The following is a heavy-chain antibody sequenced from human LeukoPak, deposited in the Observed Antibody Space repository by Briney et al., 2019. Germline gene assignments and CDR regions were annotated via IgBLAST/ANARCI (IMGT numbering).Heavy chain of an antibody. J-gene: IGHJ5*02. CDR1: GGSISSYY. V-gene: IGHV4-59*01. CDR3: ARGGRGAMVLNWFDT. D-gene: IGHD5-18*01. CDR2: IYYGGST. Sequence: SETLSLTCTASGGSISSYYWSWIRQPPGKGLEWIGYIYYGGSTNYNPSLKSRVTISVDTSKNQFSLRLSSVTAADTAVYYCARGGRGAMVLNWFDTWGQGTLVTVSS.